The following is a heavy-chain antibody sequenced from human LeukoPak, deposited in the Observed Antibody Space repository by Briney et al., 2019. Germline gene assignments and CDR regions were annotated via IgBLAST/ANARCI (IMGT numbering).Heavy chain of an antibody. J-gene: IGHJ4*02. CDR2: ISSSSSFI. CDR3: AAEKIVGAVFDY. V-gene: IGHV3-21*01. CDR1: GFTFSSYS. Sequence: GGSLRLSCAASGFTFSSYSMNWVRQAPGKGLEWVSSISSSSSFIYYADSVKGRFTISRDNAKNSLYLQMNSLRAEDTAVYYCAAEKIVGAVFDYWGQGTLVTVSS. D-gene: IGHD1-26*01.